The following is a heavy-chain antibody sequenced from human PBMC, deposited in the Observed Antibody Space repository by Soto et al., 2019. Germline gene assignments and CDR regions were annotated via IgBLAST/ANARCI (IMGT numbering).Heavy chain of an antibody. V-gene: IGHV1-69*13. Sequence: SVKVSCKASGGTFSSYAISWVRQAPGQGLEWMGGIIPIFGTANYAQKFQGRVTITADESTSTAYMELSSLRSEDTAVYYCARYRGGWYDYSDYWGQGTLVTVSS. CDR3: ARYRGGWYDYSDY. D-gene: IGHD6-19*01. J-gene: IGHJ4*02. CDR1: GGTFSSYA. CDR2: IIPIFGTA.